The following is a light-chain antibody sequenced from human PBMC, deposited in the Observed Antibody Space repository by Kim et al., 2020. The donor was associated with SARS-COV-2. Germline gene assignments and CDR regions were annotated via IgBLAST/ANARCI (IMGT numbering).Light chain of an antibody. Sequence: SELTQPPSASGTPGQRVTISCPGSKSNIGSNFVYWYQQLPRMSPKLLIYRDDQRPSGVPDRFSGSKSGTSASLAISGLRSEDEADYYCAAWDDSLSGWVFGGGTQLTVL. CDR3: AAWDDSLSGWV. CDR2: RDD. J-gene: IGLJ3*02. V-gene: IGLV1-47*01. CDR1: KSNIGSNF.